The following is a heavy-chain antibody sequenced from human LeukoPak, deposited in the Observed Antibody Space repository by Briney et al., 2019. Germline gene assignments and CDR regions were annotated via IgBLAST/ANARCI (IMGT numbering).Heavy chain of an antibody. D-gene: IGHD2-2*02. CDR3: ARGEIGDCSSTSCYSSYFQH. J-gene: IGHJ1*01. CDR1: GGSFSGYY. CDR2: INHSGST. V-gene: IGHV4-34*01. Sequence: SETLSLTCAVYGGSFSGYYWSWIRQPPGKGLEWIGEINHSGSTNYNPSLKSRVTMSVDTSKNQFSLKLSSVTAADTAVYYCARGEIGDCSSTSCYSSYFQHWGQGTLVTVSS.